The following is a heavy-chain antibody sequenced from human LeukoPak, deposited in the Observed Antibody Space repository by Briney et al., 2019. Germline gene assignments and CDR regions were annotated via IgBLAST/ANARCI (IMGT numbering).Heavy chain of an antibody. D-gene: IGHD2-15*01. V-gene: IGHV3-23*01. J-gene: IGHJ4*02. CDR3: AKDRIVVVAAPFDY. CDR2: ISGSGGST. Sequence: PGGSLRLSCAASGFTFSSYAMSRVRQAPGKGLEWVSAISGSGGSTYYADSVKGRFTISRDNSRNTLYLQMNSLRAEGTALYYCAKDRIVVVAAPFDYWGQGTLVTVSS. CDR1: GFTFSSYA.